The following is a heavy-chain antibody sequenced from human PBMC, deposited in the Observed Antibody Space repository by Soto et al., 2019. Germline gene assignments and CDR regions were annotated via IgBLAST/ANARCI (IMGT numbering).Heavy chain of an antibody. V-gene: IGHV6-1*01. J-gene: IGHJ3*02. Sequence: SQTLSLTCAISGDSVSSNSAAWNWIRQSPSRGLEWLGRTYYRSKWYNDYAVSVKSRITINPDTSKKQFSQQLNSVTPEDTAVYYCASYSSVLDAFDIWGQGTMVTVSS. CDR1: GDSVSSNSAA. CDR2: TYYRSKWYN. CDR3: ASYSSVLDAFDI. D-gene: IGHD4-4*01.